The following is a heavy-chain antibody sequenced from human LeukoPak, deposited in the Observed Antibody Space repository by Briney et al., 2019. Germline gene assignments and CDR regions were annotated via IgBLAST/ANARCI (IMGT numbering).Heavy chain of an antibody. Sequence: GGSLRLSCAASGFTFSSYGMSWVRQAPGKGLEWVSGIRGSGGSTYYADSVKGRFTISRDNSKNTLYLQMNSLRAEDTAVYYCARALSSTSLYYMDVWGKGTTVTVSS. D-gene: IGHD2-2*01. CDR3: ARALSSTSLYYMDV. V-gene: IGHV3-23*01. CDR2: IRGSGGST. J-gene: IGHJ6*03. CDR1: GFTFSSYG.